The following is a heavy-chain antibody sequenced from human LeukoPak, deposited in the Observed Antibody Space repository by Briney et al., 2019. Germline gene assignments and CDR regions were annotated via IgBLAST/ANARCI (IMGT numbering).Heavy chain of an antibody. Sequence: GASVKVSCKASGDTFSSYAISWVRQAPGQGLEWMGGIIPIFGTANYAQKFQGRVTITADESTSTAYMELSSLRSEDTAVYYCAAREEYSGSYYWHYFDYWGQGTLVTVSS. J-gene: IGHJ4*02. D-gene: IGHD1-26*01. CDR1: GDTFSSYA. CDR2: IIPIFGTA. CDR3: AAREEYSGSYYWHYFDY. V-gene: IGHV1-69*13.